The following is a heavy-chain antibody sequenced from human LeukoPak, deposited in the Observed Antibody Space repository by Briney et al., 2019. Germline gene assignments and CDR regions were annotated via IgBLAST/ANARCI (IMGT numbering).Heavy chain of an antibody. D-gene: IGHD4-23*01. V-gene: IGHV3-7*02. CDR1: GFTFSRFR. CDR2: IKEDGGDK. CDR3: AKSSGYGGIDFDY. Sequence: GGSLRLSCAASGFTFSRFRMSWVRQAPGKGLEWVANIKEDGGDKYYVDSVKGRFSISKDNAKNSLYLQMNSLRADDTAVYYCAKSSGYGGIDFDYWGQGTLVTVSS. J-gene: IGHJ4*02.